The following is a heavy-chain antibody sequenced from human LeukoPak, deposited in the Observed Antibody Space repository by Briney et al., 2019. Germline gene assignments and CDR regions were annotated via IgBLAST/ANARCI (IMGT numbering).Heavy chain of an antibody. J-gene: IGHJ6*02. Sequence: GEALQISCKGSGYSFTSYGIGWGRQMPGKGREGMGIIYPGDSDARYSPSFQGQVTISADKSISPAYLQRSSLKASPTAMYYCARQVDSSGYDYGMDVWGPGTTVTVSS. CDR1: GYSFTSYG. CDR3: ARQVDSSGYDYGMDV. D-gene: IGHD3-22*01. CDR2: IYPGDSDA. V-gene: IGHV5-51*01.